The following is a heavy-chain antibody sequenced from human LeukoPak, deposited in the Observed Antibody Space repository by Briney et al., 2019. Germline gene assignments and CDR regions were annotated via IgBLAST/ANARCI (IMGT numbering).Heavy chain of an antibody. CDR1: GYTFTSYG. J-gene: IGHJ4*02. Sequence: ASVKVSFKASGYTFTSYGISWVRQAPGQGLEWMGWISAYNGNTNYAQKLQGRVTMTTDTSTSTAYMELRSLRSDDTAVYYCARGDCSSTSCYTKAALFDYWGQGTLVTVSS. CDR3: ARGDCSSTSCYTKAALFDY. D-gene: IGHD2-2*02. CDR2: ISAYNGNT. V-gene: IGHV1-18*01.